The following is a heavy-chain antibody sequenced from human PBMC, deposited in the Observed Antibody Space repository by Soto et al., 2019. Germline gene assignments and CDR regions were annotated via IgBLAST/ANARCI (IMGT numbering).Heavy chain of an antibody. J-gene: IGHJ4*02. CDR2: VSFDSNYI. CDR3: ARESGWQRYFDY. Sequence: GGSLRLPCAPSGFTFSTYSMNWVPQAPGKGLEWGSLVSFDSNYIYYAASVKGRFTISRDNAKNSEYLQMNSLRAEDTAVYYCARESGWQRYFDYWGQGALVTVSS. D-gene: IGHD6-25*01. CDR1: GFTFSTYS. V-gene: IGHV3-21*01.